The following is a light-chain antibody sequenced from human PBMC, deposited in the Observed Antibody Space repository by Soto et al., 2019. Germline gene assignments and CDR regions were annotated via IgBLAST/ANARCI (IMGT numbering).Light chain of an antibody. J-gene: IGLJ1*01. CDR2: EGS. V-gene: IGLV2-23*01. Sequence: QSVLTQPASVSGSPGQSITISCTGTSSDVGSYNLVSWYQQHPGKAPKLMIYEGSKRPSGISNSFSGSKSGNTASLTISGLQAEDEADYYCCSYAGSSNPLYVFGTGTKVTVL. CDR3: CSYAGSSNPLYV. CDR1: SSDVGSYNL.